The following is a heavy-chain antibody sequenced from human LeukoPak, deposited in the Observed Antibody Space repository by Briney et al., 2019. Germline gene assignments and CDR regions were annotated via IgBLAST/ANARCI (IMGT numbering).Heavy chain of an antibody. D-gene: IGHD3-3*01. J-gene: IGHJ5*01. V-gene: IGHV4-59*01. CDR2: IYYSGST. CDR1: GGSISSYY. CDR3: ARSSDFWFDY. Sequence: SETLSLTCTVSGGSISSYYWSWIRQPPGKGLEWIGYIYYSGSTNYNPSLKSRVTISVDTSKNQFPLKLSSVTAADTAVYYCARSSDFWFDYWGQGTLVTVSS.